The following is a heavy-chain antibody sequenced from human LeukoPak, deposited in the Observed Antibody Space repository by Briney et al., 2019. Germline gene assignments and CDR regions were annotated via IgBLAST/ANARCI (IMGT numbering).Heavy chain of an antibody. CDR3: AKRRGLELLYYYYMDV. CDR2: IKKDGSEK. CDR1: GFTFNSYW. D-gene: IGHD1-7*01. V-gene: IGHV3-7*03. J-gene: IGHJ6*03. Sequence: PGGSLRLSCAASGFTFNSYWMSWVRQAPGKGLEWVANIKKDGSEKYYVDSVKGRFTISRDNAKTSLHLQKNSLRAEDTAVYYCAKRRGLELLYYYYMDVWGKGTTVTVSS.